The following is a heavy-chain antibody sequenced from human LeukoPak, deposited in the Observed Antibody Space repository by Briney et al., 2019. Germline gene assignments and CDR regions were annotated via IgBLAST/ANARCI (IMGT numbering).Heavy chain of an antibody. Sequence: GGSLRLSCAAYGFTFNNYAMYWVRQAPGKGLEWVSGIFGSGGSAHYADSVKGRFTISRDNSKNTVYLQMSSLRAEDTAVYYCAKTTTGYSSGRYPGWPADYWGQGSLVTVSS. CDR3: AKTTTGYSSGRYPGWPADY. D-gene: IGHD6-19*01. J-gene: IGHJ4*02. CDR1: GFTFNNYA. CDR2: IFGSGGSA. V-gene: IGHV3-23*01.